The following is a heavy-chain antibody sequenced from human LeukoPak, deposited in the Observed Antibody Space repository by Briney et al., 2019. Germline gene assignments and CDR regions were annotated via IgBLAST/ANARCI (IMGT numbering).Heavy chain of an antibody. V-gene: IGHV5-51*01. J-gene: IGHJ4*02. CDR2: IYPGDSDT. CDR1: GSNFASDW. CDR3: AGHRGAVVAQMIDY. D-gene: IGHD2-15*01. Sequence: GESLNISCKGSGSNFASDWIGWVRQLPGKGLEWMGIIYPGDSDTRYSPSFRGQVTISADKSISTAYLQWSSLKASDTAMYYCAGHRGAVVAQMIDYWGQGTLVTVSS.